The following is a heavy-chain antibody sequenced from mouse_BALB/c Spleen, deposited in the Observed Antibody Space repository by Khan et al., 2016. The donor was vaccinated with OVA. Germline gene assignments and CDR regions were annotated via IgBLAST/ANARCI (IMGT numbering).Heavy chain of an antibody. D-gene: IGHD2-10*02. CDR2: IDPENGDT. CDR3: SSVWNQGDY. Sequence: VQLQQSGAELVRSGASVKLSCTASGFNTKDYYMHWVKQRPEQGLEWIGWIDPENGDTEYAPKFQGKATMTADTSSNTAYLQLSSLASEDTVVYYCSSVWNQGDYWGQGTTLTVSS. J-gene: IGHJ2*01. V-gene: IGHV14-4*02. CDR1: GFNTKDYY.